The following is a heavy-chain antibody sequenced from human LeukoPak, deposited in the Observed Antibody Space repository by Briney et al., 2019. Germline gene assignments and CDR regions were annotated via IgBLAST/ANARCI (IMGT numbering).Heavy chain of an antibody. J-gene: IGHJ4*02. Sequence: ASVKVSCKASGYTFSSYGISWVRQAPGQGLEWMGWINTYNDNTNYAQKLQGRVTMTTDTSTTTAYMELRSLRSDVTAVYYCARDRNIHCSSSTCYPVWDYWGQGTLVTVSS. CDR2: INTYNDNT. CDR3: ARDRNIHCSSSTCYPVWDY. CDR1: GYTFSSYG. V-gene: IGHV1-18*01. D-gene: IGHD2-2*01.